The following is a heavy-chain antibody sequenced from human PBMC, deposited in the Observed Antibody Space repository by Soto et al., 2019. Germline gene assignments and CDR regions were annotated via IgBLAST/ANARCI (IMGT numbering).Heavy chain of an antibody. Sequence: ASVKVSCKASGGTFSSYTISWVRQAPGQGLEWMGRIIPILGIANYAQKFQGRVTITADKSTSTAYMELSSLRSEDTAVDYCARALIDYGDYVVDYWGQGTLVTVSS. V-gene: IGHV1-69*02. J-gene: IGHJ4*02. CDR3: ARALIDYGDYVVDY. CDR2: IIPILGIA. CDR1: GGTFSSYT. D-gene: IGHD4-17*01.